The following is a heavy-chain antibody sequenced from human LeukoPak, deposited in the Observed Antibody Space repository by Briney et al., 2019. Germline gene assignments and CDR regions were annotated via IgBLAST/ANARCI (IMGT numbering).Heavy chain of an antibody. CDR1: GGSFSGYY. V-gene: IGHV4-34*01. J-gene: IGHJ6*02. CDR2: INHSGST. D-gene: IGHD5-12*01. CDR3: ARRPHGSGTYYYYYYGMDV. Sequence: KPSETLSPTCAVYGGSFSGYYWSWIRQPPGKGLEWIGEINHSGSTNYNPSLKSRVTISVDTSKNQFSLKLSSVTAANTAVYYCARRPHGSGTYYYYYYGMDVWGQGTTVTVSS.